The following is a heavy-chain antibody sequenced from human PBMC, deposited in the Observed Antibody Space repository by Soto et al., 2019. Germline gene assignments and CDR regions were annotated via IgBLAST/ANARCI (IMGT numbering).Heavy chain of an antibody. CDR1: GGSISSYY. Sequence: PSETLSLTCNVSGGSISSYYWSWIRQSPGKGLEWIGYVYYSGSTNYNPSLKSRVTISVDTSKNQFSLKLRSVTAADTAVYYCAASISIFGVVPFWGQGTLVTVSS. CDR2: VYYSGST. J-gene: IGHJ4*02. D-gene: IGHD3-3*01. CDR3: AASISIFGVVPF. V-gene: IGHV4-59*01.